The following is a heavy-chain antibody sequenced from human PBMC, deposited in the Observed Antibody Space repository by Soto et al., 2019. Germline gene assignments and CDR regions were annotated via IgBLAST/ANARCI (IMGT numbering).Heavy chain of an antibody. J-gene: IGHJ4*02. CDR3: TRGRGTSGWYADY. Sequence: GGSLRLSCSASGFVFGDYAVTWVRQAPGKGLEWVGVVRSETYGGSTEYAASVKGRFRISRDDSESIAYLQMTSLKTEDTAVYYCTRGRGTSGWYADYWGKGILVTVSS. CDR2: VRSETYGGST. D-gene: IGHD6-13*01. V-gene: IGHV3-49*04. CDR1: GFVFGDYA.